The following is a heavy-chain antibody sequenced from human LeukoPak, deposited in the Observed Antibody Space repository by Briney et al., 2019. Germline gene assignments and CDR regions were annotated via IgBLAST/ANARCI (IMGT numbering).Heavy chain of an antibody. CDR3: AKSGGYCSGGSCPGGYYYGMDV. D-gene: IGHD2-15*01. J-gene: IGHJ6*02. V-gene: IGHV3-30*18. Sequence: PPGGSLRLSCAASGFTFSSYAMYWVRQAPGKGLEWVAVTSYDESNKSYADSVKGRFTISRDNSKNTLYLQMDSLRAEDTAVYYCAKSGGYCSGGSCPGGYYYGMDVWGQGTTVTVSS. CDR2: TSYDESNK. CDR1: GFTFSSYA.